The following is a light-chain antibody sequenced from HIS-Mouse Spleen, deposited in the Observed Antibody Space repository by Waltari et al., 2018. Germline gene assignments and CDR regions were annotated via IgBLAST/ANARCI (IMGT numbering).Light chain of an antibody. CDR3: SSYTSSSTRV. CDR1: SSDVGCYHY. CDR2: EVS. J-gene: IGLJ3*02. V-gene: IGLV2-14*01. Sequence: QSALTQPASVSGSPGQSITISCTGTSSDVGCYHYVSWYQQHPGKAPKLMIYEVSNRPSGVSNPFSGSRSGNTASLTISGLQAEDEADYYCSSYTSSSTRVFGGGTKLTVL.